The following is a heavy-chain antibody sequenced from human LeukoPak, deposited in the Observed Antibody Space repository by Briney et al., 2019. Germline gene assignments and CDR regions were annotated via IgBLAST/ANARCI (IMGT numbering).Heavy chain of an antibody. D-gene: IGHD2-15*01. V-gene: IGHV3-23*01. J-gene: IGHJ6*02. CDR1: GFTFSSYW. Sequence: GGSLRLSCAASGFTFSSYWMSWVRQAPGKGLEWVSAISGSGDSTYYADSVKGRFTISRDNSKNTVYLQMNSLRAEDTAVYYCARDDSYCSGGSCLYGMDVWGQGTTVTVSS. CDR3: ARDDSYCSGGSCLYGMDV. CDR2: ISGSGDST.